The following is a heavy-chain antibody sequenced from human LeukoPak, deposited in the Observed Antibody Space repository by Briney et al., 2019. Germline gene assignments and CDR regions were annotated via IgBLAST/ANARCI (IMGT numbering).Heavy chain of an antibody. CDR1: GFTFSDYY. D-gene: IGHD3-3*01. Sequence: GGSLRLSCAASGFTFSDYYMSWIRQAPGKGLEWVSYISSSGSTIYYADSVKGRFTISRDNAKNSLYLQMNSLRAEDTALYYCARGGITIFGNYYYMDVWGKGTTVTVSS. CDR3: ARGGITIFGNYYYMDV. J-gene: IGHJ6*03. V-gene: IGHV3-11*01. CDR2: ISSSGSTI.